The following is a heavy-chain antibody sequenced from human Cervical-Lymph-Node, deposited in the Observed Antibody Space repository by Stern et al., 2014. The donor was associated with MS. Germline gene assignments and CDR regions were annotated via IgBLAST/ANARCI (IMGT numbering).Heavy chain of an antibody. J-gene: IGHJ5*02. CDR3: ASANCSSTSCPNWFDP. V-gene: IGHV4-30-4*01. D-gene: IGHD2-2*01. CDR2: IYYSGST. CDR1: GGSISSGDYY. Sequence: QVQLQESGPGLVKPSQTLSLTCTVSGGSISSGDYYWSWIRQPPGKGLEWIGYIYYSGSTYYNPSLKSRVTISVDTSKNQFSPKLSSVTAADTAVYYCASANCSSTSCPNWFDPWGQGTLVTVSS.